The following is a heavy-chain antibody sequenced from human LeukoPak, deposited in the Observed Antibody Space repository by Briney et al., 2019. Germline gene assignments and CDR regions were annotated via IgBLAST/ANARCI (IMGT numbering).Heavy chain of an antibody. V-gene: IGHV4-59*08. D-gene: IGHD2-15*01. J-gene: IGHJ4*02. Sequence: SETLSLTCTVSGGSISSYYWSWMRQPPGKGPEYVGYIFHTGGTNYNPSLGSRVTVSLDTSKNQFSLKLSSVTAADTAVHYCARLGFCRGDNCLDDYWGQGTLVTVSS. CDR3: ARLGFCRGDNCLDDY. CDR1: GGSISSYY. CDR2: IFHTGGT.